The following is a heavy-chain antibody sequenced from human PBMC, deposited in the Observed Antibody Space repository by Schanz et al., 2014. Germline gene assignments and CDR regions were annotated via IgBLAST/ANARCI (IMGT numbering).Heavy chain of an antibody. CDR1: GFTLSNSD. V-gene: IGHV3-13*01. J-gene: IGHJ4*02. D-gene: IGHD1-1*01. CDR3: ARGTDWNLHY. Sequence: EVQLVESGGGLVQPGGSLRLSCAASGFTLSNSDMHWVRHGTGKCLEWVSTIGYLGDTYYPDSVKGRFTVSRDSGQNSLYLQINSLRAGDTAVYYCARGTDWNLHYWGQGALVTVSS. CDR2: IGYLGDT.